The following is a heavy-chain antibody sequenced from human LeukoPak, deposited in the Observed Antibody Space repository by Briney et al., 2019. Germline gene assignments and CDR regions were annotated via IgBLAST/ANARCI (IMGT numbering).Heavy chain of an antibody. D-gene: IGHD3-22*01. J-gene: IGHJ3*02. CDR3: TREGVYAPDGSGYHRDAFDI. Sequence: PVKVSCKASGGTFSSYAISWVRQAPGQGLEWMGRIIPILGIANYAQKFQGRVTITADKSTNTAHMELSRLESGDTAVYYCTREGVYAPDGSGYHRDAFDIWGQGTVVIVSS. CDR2: IIPILGIA. CDR1: GGTFSSYA. V-gene: IGHV1-69*04.